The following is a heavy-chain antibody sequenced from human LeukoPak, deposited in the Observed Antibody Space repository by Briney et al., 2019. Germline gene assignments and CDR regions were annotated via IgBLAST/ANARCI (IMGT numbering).Heavy chain of an antibody. Sequence: GSLRLSCATSGITFSSYGMSWVRQAPGKGLEWVSSISSTGGTTYYADSVKGRFTISRDNSKNTLYLQMNSLRAEDTAVYYCAKDLSPGCFDYRGQGTLVTVSS. CDR2: ISSTGGTT. CDR3: AKDLSPGCFDY. D-gene: IGHD3-9*01. V-gene: IGHV3-23*01. J-gene: IGHJ4*02. CDR1: GITFSSYG.